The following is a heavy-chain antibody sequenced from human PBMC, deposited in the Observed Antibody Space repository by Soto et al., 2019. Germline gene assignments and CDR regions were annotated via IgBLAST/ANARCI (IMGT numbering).Heavy chain of an antibody. CDR3: ATGVPIHPGIFDY. Sequence: GGSLILSCAASGFTFSSYEMNWVRQAPGKGLEWVSYISSSGSTIYYADSVKGRFTISRDKAKNSLYLQMNSLRAEDTAVYYCATGVPIHPGIFDYSGQGTLVMVSS. CDR2: ISSSGSTI. CDR1: GFTFSSYE. D-gene: IGHD3-3*01. J-gene: IGHJ4*02. V-gene: IGHV3-48*03.